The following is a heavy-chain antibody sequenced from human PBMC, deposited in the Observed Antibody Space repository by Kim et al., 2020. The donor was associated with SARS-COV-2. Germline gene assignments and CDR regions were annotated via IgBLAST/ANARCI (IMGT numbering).Heavy chain of an antibody. D-gene: IGHD3-3*01. J-gene: IGHJ4*02. Sequence: SETLSLTCTVSGGSISSSSYFWSWIRQPPGKGLEWIGYIYYSGNTNSNPSLKSRVTMSIDTSKNQFSLKLRSVTAADTALYYCARAPNDYWSGYSYYFDYWGQGTLVTVSS. V-gene: IGHV4-61*01. CDR2: IYYSGNT. CDR1: GGSISSSSYF. CDR3: ARAPNDYWSGYSYYFDY.